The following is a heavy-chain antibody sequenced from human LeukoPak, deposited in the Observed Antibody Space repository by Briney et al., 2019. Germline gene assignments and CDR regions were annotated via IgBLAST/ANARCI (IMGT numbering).Heavy chain of an antibody. V-gene: IGHV4-59*01. CDR3: ARTVRQWLANDAFDI. J-gene: IGHJ3*02. CDR2: IYSSGST. D-gene: IGHD6-19*01. Sequence: PSETLSLTCTVSGGSISSYYWTWIRQPPGKGLEWIGYIYSSGSTNSNPSLKSRVTMSVDTSKNQFSLRLSSVTAADTAVYYCARTVRQWLANDAFDIWGQGTMVTVSS. CDR1: GGSISSYY.